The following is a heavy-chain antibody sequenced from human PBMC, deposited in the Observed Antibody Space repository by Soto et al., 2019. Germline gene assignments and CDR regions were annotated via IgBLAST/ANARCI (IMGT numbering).Heavy chain of an antibody. CDR3: ASYYGSGSYWPTY. CDR1: GFTFSSYW. CDR2: INSDGRST. D-gene: IGHD3-10*01. J-gene: IGHJ4*02. Sequence: EVQLVESGGGLVQTGGSLRLSCAASGFTFSSYWMHWVRQAPGKGLVWVSRINSDGRSTSYADSVKGRFTISRDNAKNTLYLQMNSLRAEDTAVYYCASYYGSGSYWPTYWGQGTLVTVSS. V-gene: IGHV3-74*01.